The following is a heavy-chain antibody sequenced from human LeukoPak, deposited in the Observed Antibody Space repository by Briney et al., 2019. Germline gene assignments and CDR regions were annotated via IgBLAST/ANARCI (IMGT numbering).Heavy chain of an antibody. D-gene: IGHD2-15*01. J-gene: IGHJ6*03. Sequence: GGSLRLSCAASGFTFSSYWMSWVRQAPGKGLEWVANIKQDGSEKYYVDSVKGRFTISRDNAKNSLYLQMNSLRAEDTAVYYCARGIGYCSGGSCYPAYYYYYYMDVWGKGTTVTVSS. V-gene: IGHV3-7*01. CDR1: GFTFSSYW. CDR3: ARGIGYCSGGSCYPAYYYYYYMDV. CDR2: IKQDGSEK.